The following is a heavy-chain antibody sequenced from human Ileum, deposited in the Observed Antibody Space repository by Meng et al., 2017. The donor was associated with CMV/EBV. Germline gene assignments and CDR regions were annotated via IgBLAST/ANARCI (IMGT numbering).Heavy chain of an antibody. V-gene: IGHV3-15*01. J-gene: IGHJ6*02. CDR1: GFTFSNAW. CDR2: IKSKTDGGTT. D-gene: IGHD6-19*01. CDR3: TTTISGWGDYYYGMDV. Sequence: GESLKISCAASGFTFSNAWMSWVRQAPGKGLEWVGRIKSKTDGGTTDYAAPVKGRFTISRDDSKNTLYLQMNSLKTEDTAVYYCTTTISGWGDYYYGMDVWGQGTTVTVSS.